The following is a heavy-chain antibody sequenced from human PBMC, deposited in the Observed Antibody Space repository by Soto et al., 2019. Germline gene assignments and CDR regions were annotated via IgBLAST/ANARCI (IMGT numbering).Heavy chain of an antibody. V-gene: IGHV5-51*01. Sequence: GESLKISCMGSGYKVSTWHNFTSYWIAWVRQMPGEGLEWMGIIYPGDSDTRYSPSFQGQVTISADKSISTAYLQWSSLKASDTAIYYCARRITYSSSWYTGAFDIWGQGTMVTVSS. D-gene: IGHD6-13*01. CDR1: GYKVSTWHNFTSYW. J-gene: IGHJ3*02. CDR2: IYPGDSDT. CDR3: ARRITYSSSWYTGAFDI.